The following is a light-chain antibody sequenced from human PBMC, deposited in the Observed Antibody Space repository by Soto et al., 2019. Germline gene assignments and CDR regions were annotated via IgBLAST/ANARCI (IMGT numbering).Light chain of an antibody. CDR3: SSYAGSNNYV. Sequence: QSVLPKPPSASGSPGQSVTLSCTGTSGDVGGYNYVSWYQQHPGKAPKLMIFEVSERPSGVPDRFSASKSGNTASLTVSGLQAEDEADYYCSSYAGSNNYVFGTGTKVTVL. CDR1: SGDVGGYNY. J-gene: IGLJ1*01. CDR2: EVS. V-gene: IGLV2-8*01.